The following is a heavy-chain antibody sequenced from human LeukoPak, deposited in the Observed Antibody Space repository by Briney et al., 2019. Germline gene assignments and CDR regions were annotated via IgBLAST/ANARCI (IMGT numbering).Heavy chain of an antibody. CDR3: APNFWSGYLTDY. J-gene: IGHJ4*02. Sequence: PGGSLRLSCAASGFTFSSYGMHWVRQAPGKGLEWVAVISYDGSNKYYADSVKGRFTISRDNAKNSLYLQMNSLRDEDTAVYYCAPNFWSGYLTDYWGQGTLVTVSS. CDR1: GFTFSSYG. D-gene: IGHD3-3*01. CDR2: ISYDGSNK. V-gene: IGHV3-30*03.